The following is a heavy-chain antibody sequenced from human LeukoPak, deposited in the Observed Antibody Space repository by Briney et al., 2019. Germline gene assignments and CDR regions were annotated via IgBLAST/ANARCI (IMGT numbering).Heavy chain of an antibody. CDR2: INAGNGNT. Sequence: ASVKVSCKASGYTFTSYAMHWVRQAPGQRLEWMGWINAGNGNTKYSQKFQGRVTITRDTSASTAYMELSSLRSEDTAVYYCARADSAVADPFDYWGQGTLVTVSS. CDR3: ARADSAVADPFDY. D-gene: IGHD6-19*01. V-gene: IGHV1-3*01. CDR1: GYTFTSYA. J-gene: IGHJ4*02.